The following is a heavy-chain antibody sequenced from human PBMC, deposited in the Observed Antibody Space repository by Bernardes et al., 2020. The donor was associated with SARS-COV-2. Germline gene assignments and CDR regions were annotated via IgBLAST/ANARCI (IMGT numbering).Heavy chain of an antibody. J-gene: IGHJ3*02. D-gene: IGHD4-17*01. Sequence: LSLTCTVSGDSLSSGDYYCSWIRQPAGKGLEYIGRFHTRGSTKYNPSHESRVTISLDTSKNQFSLKLTSVTAADTAVYFCALTTVVPWAFDIWGQGTMVTVSS. V-gene: IGHV4-61*02. CDR2: FHTRGST. CDR1: GDSLSSGDYY. CDR3: ALTTVVPWAFDI.